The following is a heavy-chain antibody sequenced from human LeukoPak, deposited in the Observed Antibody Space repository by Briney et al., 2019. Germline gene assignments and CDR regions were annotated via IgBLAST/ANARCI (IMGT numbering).Heavy chain of an antibody. V-gene: IGHV3-21*01. Sequence: GGSLRLSCATSGFTFSNYSMNWVRQAPGKGLDWVSSISSTSAYIYYADSVKGRFTISRDNAKNSLYLQMDSLRAEDTAVYYCAKSYSVTGTFPALDYWGQGTLVTVSS. J-gene: IGHJ4*02. CDR2: ISSTSAYI. CDR1: GFTFSNYS. CDR3: AKSYSVTGTFPALDY. D-gene: IGHD6-19*01.